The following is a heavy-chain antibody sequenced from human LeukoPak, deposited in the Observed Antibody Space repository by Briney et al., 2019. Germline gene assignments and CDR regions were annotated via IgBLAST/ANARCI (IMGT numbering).Heavy chain of an antibody. CDR1: GGTFSSYA. Sequence: SVKVSCKASGGTFSSYAITWVPQAPGQGLEWMGRIIPIFGTANYAQKFQGRVTITTDESTSTAYMELSTLRSDDTAVYYCARERPPGDSSNWFLEGYFDIWGQGTLVTVSS. J-gene: IGHJ4*02. CDR3: ARERPPGDSSNWFLEGYFDI. D-gene: IGHD6-13*01. V-gene: IGHV1-69*05. CDR2: IIPIFGTA.